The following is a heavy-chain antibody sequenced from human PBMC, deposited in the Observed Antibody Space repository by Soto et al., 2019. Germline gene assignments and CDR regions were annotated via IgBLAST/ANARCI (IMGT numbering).Heavy chain of an antibody. J-gene: IGHJ4*02. Sequence: AXRLYCAAHGFALRRNSMTWVRQAPGRGLEWVAVMSGSGVGTEYADSVKGRFTISRDNSKNTLYLQMSGLRVEDSAVYYCAKDRYRSATSCQDFGSWGQGTLVTVSS. D-gene: IGHD2-2*01. CDR2: MSGSGVGT. V-gene: IGHV3-23*01. CDR3: AKDRYRSATSCQDFGS. CDR1: GFALRRNS.